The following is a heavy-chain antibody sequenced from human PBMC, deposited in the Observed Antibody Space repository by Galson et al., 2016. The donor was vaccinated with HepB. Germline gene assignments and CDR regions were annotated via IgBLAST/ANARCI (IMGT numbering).Heavy chain of an antibody. CDR2: ISWNSGSI. Sequence: SLRLSCAASGFTFDEYVMHWVRQAPGKGLEWVSGISWNSGSIGYADSVKGRFTISRDNAKNSLYLQMNRLRAEDTALYYCAKDGDYGSGSYYPLYFDYWGQGTLVTVSS. J-gene: IGHJ4*02. CDR1: GFTFDEYV. D-gene: IGHD3-10*01. CDR3: AKDGDYGSGSYYPLYFDY. V-gene: IGHV3-9*01.